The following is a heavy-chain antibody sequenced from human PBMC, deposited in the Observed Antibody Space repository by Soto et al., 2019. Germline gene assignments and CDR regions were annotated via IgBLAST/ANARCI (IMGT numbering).Heavy chain of an antibody. CDR1: GGTFSSYA. J-gene: IGHJ6*02. CDR3: AREVATTGYYYYGMDV. D-gene: IGHD5-12*01. V-gene: IGHV1-69*13. CDR2: VIPIFGTA. Sequence: SVKVSCKASGGTFSSYAISWVRQAPGQGLEWMGGVIPIFGTANYAQKFQGRVTITADESTSTAYMELSSLRSEDTAVYYCAREVATTGYYYYGMDVWGQGTTVTVSS.